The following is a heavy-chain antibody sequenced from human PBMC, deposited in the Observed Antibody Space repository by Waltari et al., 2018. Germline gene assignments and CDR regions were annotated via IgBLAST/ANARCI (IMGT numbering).Heavy chain of an antibody. J-gene: IGHJ3*01. CDR1: GFKVEDFG. CDR3: SRRGHDLLTDYFKGAFDV. CDR2: IRSKPYGSA. D-gene: IGHD3-9*01. Sequence: EEQLVESGGGLVMPGRSLRLSCSASGFKVEDFGMRWFRQAPGKGPEWVSFIRSKPYGSAEYGDSVRGRFTISRDDSKNIVYLEMRSLKTEDTALYYCSRRGHDLLTDYFKGAFDVWGPGTMVSVSS. V-gene: IGHV3-49*05.